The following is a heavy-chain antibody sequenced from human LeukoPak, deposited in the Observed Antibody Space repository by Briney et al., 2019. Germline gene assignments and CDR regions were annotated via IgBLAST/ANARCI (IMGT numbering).Heavy chain of an antibody. CDR3: ASYSSSSGNFDY. J-gene: IGHJ4*02. CDR1: GGTFSSYA. Sequence: SVKVSCKASGGTFSSYAISWVRQAPGQGLEWMGGIISIFGTANYAQKFQGRVTITMDESTSTAYMELSSLRSGDTAVYYCASYSSSSGNFDYWGQGTPVTVSS. V-gene: IGHV1-69*05. D-gene: IGHD6-6*01. CDR2: IISIFGTA.